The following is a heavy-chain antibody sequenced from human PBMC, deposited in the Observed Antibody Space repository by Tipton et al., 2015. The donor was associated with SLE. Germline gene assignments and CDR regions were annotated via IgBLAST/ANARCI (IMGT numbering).Heavy chain of an antibody. CDR2: ISSSGNYK. CDR1: GFTFNTYS. J-gene: IGHJ4*02. V-gene: IGHV3-21*01. CDR3: APLGYSSSTSCYLAALGY. D-gene: IGHD2-2*01. Sequence: LRLSCAASGFTFNTYSMNWVRQVPGKGLEWVSSISSSGNYKNYADSVKGRFTISRDYAKNSLYLQMNSLRAEDTAVYYCAPLGYSSSTSCYLAALGYWGQGTLVTVSS.